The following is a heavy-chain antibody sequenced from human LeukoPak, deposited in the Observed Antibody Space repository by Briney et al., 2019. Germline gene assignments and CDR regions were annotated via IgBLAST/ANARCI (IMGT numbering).Heavy chain of an antibody. D-gene: IGHD2-21*01. CDR3: ARGAAYCGGDCLVY. V-gene: IGHV1-2*04. Sequence: ASVKVSCKASGYTFTNYGISWVRQAPGQGLEWMGWINPNSGGTNYAQKFQGWVTMTRDTSISTAYMELSRLRSDDTAVYYCARGAAYCGGDCLVYWGQGTLVTVSS. J-gene: IGHJ4*02. CDR2: INPNSGGT. CDR1: GYTFTNYG.